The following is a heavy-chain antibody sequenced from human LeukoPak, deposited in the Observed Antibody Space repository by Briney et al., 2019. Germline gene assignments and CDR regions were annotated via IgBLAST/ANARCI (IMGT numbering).Heavy chain of an antibody. J-gene: IGHJ4*02. V-gene: IGHV4-4*02. CDR1: GGSISSSNW. CDR2: IYHSGST. CDR3: ARWSSYYYDSSGLDY. Sequence: SGTLSLTCAVSGGSISSSNWWSWVRQPPGKGLEWIGEIYHSGSTNYNPSLKSRVTISVDKSKNQFSLKLSSVTAADTAVYYCARWSSYYYDSSGLDYWGQGTLVTVSS. D-gene: IGHD3-22*01.